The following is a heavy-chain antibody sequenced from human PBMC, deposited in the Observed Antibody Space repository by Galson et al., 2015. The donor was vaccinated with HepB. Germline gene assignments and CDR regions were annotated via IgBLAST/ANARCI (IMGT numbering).Heavy chain of an antibody. Sequence: SLRLSCAASGFTFSDYYMSWIRQAPGKGLEWVSYISSSSSYTNYADSVKGRFTISRDNAKNSLYLQMNSLRAEDTAVYYCARDVVVVPAAILMGGWFDPWGQGTLVTVSS. V-gene: IGHV3-11*06. J-gene: IGHJ5*02. D-gene: IGHD2-2*02. CDR3: ARDVVVVPAAILMGGWFDP. CDR2: ISSSSSYT. CDR1: GFTFSDYY.